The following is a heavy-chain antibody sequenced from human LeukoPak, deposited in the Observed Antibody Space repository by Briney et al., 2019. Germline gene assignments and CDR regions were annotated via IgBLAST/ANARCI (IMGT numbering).Heavy chain of an antibody. Sequence: SGTLSLTCTVSGGSISSSSYYWGWIRQPPGKGLEWIGSIYYSGSTYYNPSLKSRVTISVDTSKNQFSLKLSSVTAADTAVYYCARAALIFGELFRPGAFDIWGQGTMVTVSS. CDR2: IYYSGST. V-gene: IGHV4-39*01. CDR1: GGSISSSSYY. CDR3: ARAALIFGELFRPGAFDI. D-gene: IGHD3-10*02. J-gene: IGHJ3*02.